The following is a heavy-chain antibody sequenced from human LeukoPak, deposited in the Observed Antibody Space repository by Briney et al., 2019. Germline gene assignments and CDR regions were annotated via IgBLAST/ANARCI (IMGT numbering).Heavy chain of an antibody. D-gene: IGHD3-22*01. Sequence: SETLSLTCTVYGDSISSSSYYWGWIRQPPGKGLEWIGNIYYSGSTYYNPSLRSRLTISLDTSKNQFSLTLSSVTAADTAVYYCARLQYYYDSNGYYSLYYFDYWGQGTVVTLSS. CDR1: GDSISSSSYY. CDR3: ARLQYYYDSNGYYSLYYFDY. J-gene: IGHJ4*02. CDR2: IYYSGST. V-gene: IGHV4-39*01.